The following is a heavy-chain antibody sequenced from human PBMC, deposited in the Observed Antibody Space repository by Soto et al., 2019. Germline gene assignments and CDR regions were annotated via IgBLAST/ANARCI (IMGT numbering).Heavy chain of an antibody. Sequence: SETLSLTCTVSGGSISSGDYYWSWIRQPPGKGLEWIGCIYYSGSTYYNPSLKSRVTISVDTSKNQFSLKLSSVTAADTAVYYCARNFPRGVCYTASCAFDIWGQGTMVTVSS. D-gene: IGHD2-8*01. CDR1: GGSISSGDYY. J-gene: IGHJ3*02. V-gene: IGHV4-30-4*01. CDR3: ARNFPRGVCYTASCAFDI. CDR2: IYYSGST.